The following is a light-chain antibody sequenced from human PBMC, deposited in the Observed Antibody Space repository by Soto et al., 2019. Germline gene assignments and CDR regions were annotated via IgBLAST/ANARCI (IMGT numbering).Light chain of an antibody. J-gene: IGLJ1*01. CDR2: EVT. Sequence: QSALTQPASVSGSPGLSITISCTGTSSDVGGYDFVSWYRQYPGQAPKILIYEVTHRPSGVPDRFSGSKSGNTASLTISGLQADDEADYYCSSYTITSSPVFGPGTKLTVL. CDR1: SSDVGGYDF. V-gene: IGLV2-14*01. CDR3: SSYTITSSPV.